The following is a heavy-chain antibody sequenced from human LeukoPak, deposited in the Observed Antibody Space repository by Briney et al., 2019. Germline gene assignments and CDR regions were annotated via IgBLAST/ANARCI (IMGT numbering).Heavy chain of an antibody. J-gene: IGHJ3*02. V-gene: IGHV1-69*02. CDR1: GGTFSSYT. Sequence: SVKVSCKASGGTFSSYTISWVRQAPGQGLEWMGRIIPILGIANYAQKFQGRVTITADKSTSTAYMELSSLRSEDTAVYYRAGNTLSYYYDSSGYYNAFDIWGQGTMVTVSS. CDR2: IIPILGIA. CDR3: AGNTLSYYYDSSGYYNAFDI. D-gene: IGHD3-22*01.